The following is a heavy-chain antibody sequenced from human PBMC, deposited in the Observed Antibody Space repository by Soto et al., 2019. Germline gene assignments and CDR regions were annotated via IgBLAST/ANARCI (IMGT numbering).Heavy chain of an antibody. J-gene: IGHJ5*02. D-gene: IGHD2-2*01. CDR2: IIPIFGTA. V-gene: IGHV1-69*13. CDR1: GYTFTSYG. CDR3: ASRSPQKYCISTSCYLNWFDP. Sequence: SVKVSCKASGYTFTSYGISWVRQAPGQGLEWMGGIIPIFGTANYAQKFQGRVTITADESTSTAYMELSSLRSEDTAVYHCASRSPQKYCISTSCYLNWFDPWG.